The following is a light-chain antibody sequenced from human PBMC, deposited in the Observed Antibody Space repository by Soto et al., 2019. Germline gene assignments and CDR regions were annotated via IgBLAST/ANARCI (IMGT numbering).Light chain of an antibody. CDR1: QSVSSY. CDR3: QQYYNWPPIT. J-gene: IGKJ5*01. Sequence: EIVLTQSPGTLSLSPGGRATLSGRASQSVSSYLAWYQQKPGQAPRLLIYDASARATGIPARFSGSGSATEFTLTISSLQSEDFAVYYCQQYYNWPPITFGQGTRLEIK. V-gene: IGKV3-15*01. CDR2: DAS.